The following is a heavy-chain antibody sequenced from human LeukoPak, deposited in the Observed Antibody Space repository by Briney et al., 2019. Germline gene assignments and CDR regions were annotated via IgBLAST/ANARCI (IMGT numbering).Heavy chain of an antibody. CDR1: GYTFTSYD. Sequence: GASVKVSCKASGYTFTSYDINWVRQATGQGLEWMGWMNPNSGNTGYAQKFQGRVTMTRNTSISTAYKELSSLRSEDTAVYYCARETTYYYDSSGYYYYGYWGQGALVTVSS. J-gene: IGHJ4*02. CDR3: ARETTYYYDSSGYYYYGY. V-gene: IGHV1-8*01. CDR2: MNPNSGNT. D-gene: IGHD3-22*01.